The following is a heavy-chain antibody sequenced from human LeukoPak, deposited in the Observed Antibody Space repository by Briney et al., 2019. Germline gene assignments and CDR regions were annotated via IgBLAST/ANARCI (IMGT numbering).Heavy chain of an antibody. V-gene: IGHV3-33*01. J-gene: IGHJ1*01. CDR1: GFTFSSYG. Sequence: PGGSLRLSCAASGFTFSSYGMHWVRQAPGKGLEWVAVIWYDGSNKYYADSVKGRFTISRDNSKNTLYLQMNSLRAEDTAVYYCARERIAAADPSPLQHWGQGTLVTVSS. CDR3: ARERIAAADPSPLQH. CDR2: IWYDGSNK. D-gene: IGHD6-13*01.